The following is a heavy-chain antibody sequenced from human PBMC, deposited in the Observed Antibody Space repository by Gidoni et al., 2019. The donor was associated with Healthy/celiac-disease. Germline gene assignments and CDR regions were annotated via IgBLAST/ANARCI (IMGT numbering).Heavy chain of an antibody. Sequence: QLVESGGVVVQPGGSLRLSCAASGFTFDDYAMPWVRQAPGKGLEWVSLISWDGGSTYYADSVKGRFTISRDNSKNSLYLQMNSLRAEDTALYYCATESVELQGGYYFDYWGQVTLVTVSS. CDR1: GFTFDDYA. CDR2: ISWDGGST. CDR3: ATESVELQGGYYFDY. D-gene: IGHD1-26*01. J-gene: IGHJ4*02. V-gene: IGHV3-43D*04.